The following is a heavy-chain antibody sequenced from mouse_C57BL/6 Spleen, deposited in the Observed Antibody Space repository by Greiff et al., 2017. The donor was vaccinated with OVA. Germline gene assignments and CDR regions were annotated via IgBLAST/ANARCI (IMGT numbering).Heavy chain of an antibody. V-gene: IGHV14-2*01. CDR1: GFNIKDYY. CDR2: IDPEDGET. J-gene: IGHJ4*01. D-gene: IGHD1-1*01. Sequence: EVKLMESGAELVKPGASVKLSCTASGFNIKDYYMHWVKQRTEQGLEWIGRIDPEDGETKYAPKFQGKATITADTSSNTAYLQLSSLTSEDTAVYYCARFITTVVDYYAMDYWGQGTSVTVSS. CDR3: ARFITTVVDYYAMDY.